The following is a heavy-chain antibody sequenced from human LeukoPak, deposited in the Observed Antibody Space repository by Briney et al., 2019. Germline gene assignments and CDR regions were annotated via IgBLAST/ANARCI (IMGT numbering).Heavy chain of an antibody. D-gene: IGHD3-3*01. CDR3: ARGLLRFFDWPNYYGMEV. V-gene: IGHV1-46*01. CDR1: GYTFTSYY. CDR2: INPSGGST. J-gene: IGHJ6*02. Sequence: ASVNVSCKASGYTFTSYYMHWVRQAPGQGLEWMGIINPSGGSTSYAHKFQGRVTMTRDTSTSTVYMELSSLRSEDTAAYYCARGLLRFFDWPNYYGMEVWGQGTTVPVSS.